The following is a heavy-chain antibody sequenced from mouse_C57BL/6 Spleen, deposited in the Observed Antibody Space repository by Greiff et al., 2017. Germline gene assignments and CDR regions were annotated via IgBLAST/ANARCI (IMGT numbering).Heavy chain of an antibody. CDR1: GYTFTSYW. CDR2: FHPSDSDT. J-gene: IGHJ2*01. Sequence: VQLQQPGAELVKPGASVKVSCKASGYTFTSYWMHWVKQRPGQGLEWIGRFHPSDSDTNYTQKFKGKATLTVDKFSSTAYMQLSSLTSGDSAVYDCAIGGTTGDYWGQGTTLTVSS. V-gene: IGHV1-74*01. CDR3: AIGGTTGDY. D-gene: IGHD1-1*01.